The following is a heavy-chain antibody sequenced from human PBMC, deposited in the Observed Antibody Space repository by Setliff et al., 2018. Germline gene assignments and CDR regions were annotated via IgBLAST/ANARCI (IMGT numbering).Heavy chain of an antibody. CDR2: IHHSGST. V-gene: IGHV4-34*01. J-gene: IGHJ4*02. Sequence: PSETLSLTCAVYGGSLSDYYWSWIRQPPGKGLEWIGEIHHSGSTNYNPSLKSRVTMSVDTSKNLFSLKLNSVTAADTALYYCARHVKVATEYFDCWGQGTLVTVSS. CDR1: GGSLSDYY. CDR3: ARHVKVATEYFDC. D-gene: IGHD5-12*01.